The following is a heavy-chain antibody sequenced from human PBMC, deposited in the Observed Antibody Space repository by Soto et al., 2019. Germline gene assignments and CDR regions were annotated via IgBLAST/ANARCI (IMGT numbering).Heavy chain of an antibody. CDR1: GGSISSGDYC. CDR2: IYKRGRT. J-gene: IGHJ4*02. CDR3: ARGPSGDKVDY. V-gene: IGHV4-30-4*01. Sequence: QVQLQESGPGLVEPSQTLSLTCTVSGGSISSGDYCWSWIRQTPGKGAEWLGHIYKRGRTYSNPSLKCRCTISVGTSKNQLPLKLSSVTAADTAVYYCARGPSGDKVDYGGQGTLVTVSS. D-gene: IGHD1-26*01.